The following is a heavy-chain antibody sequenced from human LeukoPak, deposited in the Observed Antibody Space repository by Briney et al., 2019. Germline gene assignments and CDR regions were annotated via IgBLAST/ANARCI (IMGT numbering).Heavy chain of an antibody. J-gene: IGHJ4*02. CDR1: GGTFSSYA. Sequence: ASVKVSCKASGGTFSSYAISWVRQAPGQGLEWMGGIIPIFGTTNYAQKFQGRVTITRNTSISTAYMELSSLRSEDTAVYYCARMYSSGWYGAYYFDYWGQGTLVTVSS. D-gene: IGHD6-19*01. V-gene: IGHV1-69*05. CDR2: IIPIFGTT. CDR3: ARMYSSGWYGAYYFDY.